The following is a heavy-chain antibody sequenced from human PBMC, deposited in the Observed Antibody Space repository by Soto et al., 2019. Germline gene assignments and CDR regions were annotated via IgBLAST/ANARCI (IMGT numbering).Heavy chain of an antibody. V-gene: IGHV1-18*01. CDR2: IATYNSNK. Sequence: ASVKVSCKTSGDTFTNFGLSWVRQAPGQGLEWMGWIATYNSNKNYAQRFQGRLTLTTDTSTSTGYMELKSLEYDDTVVYYCARVLRGVVNWFDPWGQGTLVTVSS. J-gene: IGHJ5*02. CDR1: GDTFTNFG. CDR3: ARVLRGVVNWFDP. D-gene: IGHD3-10*01.